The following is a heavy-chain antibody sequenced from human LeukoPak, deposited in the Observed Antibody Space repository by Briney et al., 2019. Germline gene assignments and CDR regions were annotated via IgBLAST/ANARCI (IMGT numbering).Heavy chain of an antibody. J-gene: IGHJ4*02. CDR1: GFTFDKYF. CDR3: VRDHQLRDPGC. Sequence: GGSLRLSCATSGFTFDKYFIHWVRQAPGRGLDWVSSISGTSTYIDYADSVKGRFTISRDNAKNSLYLQMNSLRVEDTAVYYCVRDHQLRDPGCWGQGTLVTVSS. D-gene: IGHD5-24*01. CDR2: ISGTSTYI. V-gene: IGHV3-21*01.